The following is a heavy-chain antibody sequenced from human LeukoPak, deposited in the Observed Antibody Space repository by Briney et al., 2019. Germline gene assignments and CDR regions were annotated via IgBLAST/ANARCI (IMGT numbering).Heavy chain of an antibody. CDR3: AKAHLVATRVYLN. J-gene: IGHJ4*02. D-gene: IGHD5-12*01. Sequence: PGGSLRLSCAASGFNFSSYAMAWVRQVPGKGLEWVSSISGSGTDTSYTDSLWGRFTISRDNSKNTLYLQMDSLRAEDTALYYCAKAHLVATRVYLNWGQGSLVTVSS. CDR2: ISGSGTDT. V-gene: IGHV3-23*01. CDR1: GFNFSSYA.